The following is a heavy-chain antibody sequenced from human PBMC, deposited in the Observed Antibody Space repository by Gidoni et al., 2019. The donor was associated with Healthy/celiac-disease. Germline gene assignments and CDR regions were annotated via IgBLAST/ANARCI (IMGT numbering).Heavy chain of an antibody. Sequence: EVQLVESGGGLVKPGGYLRLSCAASGFTFSSYSMNWVRQAPGKGLAWVSSISSSSSYIYYADSVKGRFTISRDNAKNSLYLQMNSLRAEDTAVYYCARRYERTGYYYGMDVWGQGTTVTVSS. CDR3: ARRYERTGYYYGMDV. D-gene: IGHD1-20*01. J-gene: IGHJ6*02. V-gene: IGHV3-21*01. CDR1: GFTFSSYS. CDR2: ISSSSSYI.